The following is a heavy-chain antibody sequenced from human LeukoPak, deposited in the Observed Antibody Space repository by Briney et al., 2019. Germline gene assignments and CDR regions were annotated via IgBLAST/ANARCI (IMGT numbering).Heavy chain of an antibody. CDR1: GGTFSSYA. CDR2: IIPILGIA. V-gene: IGHV1-69*04. J-gene: IGHJ5*02. Sequence: ASVKVSCKASGGTFSSYAISWVRQAPGQGLEWMGMIIPILGIANYAQKFQGRVTITADKSTSTAYMELSSLRSEDTAVYYCARDKYSSSSLYNWFDPWGQGTLVTVSS. CDR3: ARDKYSSSSLYNWFDP. D-gene: IGHD6-6*01.